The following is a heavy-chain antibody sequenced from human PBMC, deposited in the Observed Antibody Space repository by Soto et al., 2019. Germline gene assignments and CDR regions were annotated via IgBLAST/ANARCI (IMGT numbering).Heavy chain of an antibody. Sequence: QVQLVQSGAEVKKPGSSVKVSCKASVGTFSSYAISWVRQAPGQGLEWMGGIIPIFGTANYAQKFQGRVTSNADKSTSTAYMELSSLRSEDTAVYYCARLAAAGGARWFDPWGQGTLVTVSS. CDR1: VGTFSSYA. CDR2: IIPIFGTA. V-gene: IGHV1-69*06. CDR3: ARLAAAGGARWFDP. D-gene: IGHD6-13*01. J-gene: IGHJ5*02.